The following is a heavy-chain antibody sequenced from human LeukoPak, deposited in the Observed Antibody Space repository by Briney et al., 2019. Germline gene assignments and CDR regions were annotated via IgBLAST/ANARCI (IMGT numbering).Heavy chain of an antibody. Sequence: GGSLRLSCVASGFTFSNYAMSWVRQAPGKGLEWVAVISYDGSNKYYADSVKGRFTISRDNSKNTLYLQMNSLRAEDTAVYYCAKDLEGPDYWGQGTLVTVSS. V-gene: IGHV3-30*18. CDR1: GFTFSNYA. J-gene: IGHJ4*02. CDR2: ISYDGSNK. CDR3: AKDLEGPDY.